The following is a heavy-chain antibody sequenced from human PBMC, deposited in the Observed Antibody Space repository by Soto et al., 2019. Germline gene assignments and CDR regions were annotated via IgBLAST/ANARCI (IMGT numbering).Heavy chain of an antibody. CDR2: IYTSGST. V-gene: IGHV4-4*07. Sequence: SETLSLTCTVSGGSISSYYWSWIRQPAGKGLEWIGRIYTSGSTNYNPSLKSRVTMSVDTSKNQFSLKLSSVTAADTAVYYCERESLYGSGWWWLDPCGQGTLVTVYS. CDR3: ERESLYGSGWWWLDP. CDR1: GGSISSYY. D-gene: IGHD3-10*01. J-gene: IGHJ5*02.